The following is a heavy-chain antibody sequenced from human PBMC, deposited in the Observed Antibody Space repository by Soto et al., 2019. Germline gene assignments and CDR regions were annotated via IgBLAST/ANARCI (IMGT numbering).Heavy chain of an antibody. CDR2: TYYRSKWYN. J-gene: IGHJ2*01. Sequence: QSQTLSLTCAISGDSVSSNRAAWNWIRQSPSRGLERLGRTYYRSKWYNDYAVSVKSRITINPDTSKKQFSLQLNSVTPEDTAVYYCARDGPEGTRGWYCDLWGRGTLVTVSS. CDR1: GDSVSSNRAA. CDR3: ARDGPEGTRGWYCDL. V-gene: IGHV6-1*01. D-gene: IGHD1-1*01.